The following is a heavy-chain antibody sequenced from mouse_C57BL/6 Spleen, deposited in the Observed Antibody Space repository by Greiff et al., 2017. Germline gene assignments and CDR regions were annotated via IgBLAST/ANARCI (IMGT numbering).Heavy chain of an antibody. CDR1: GFTFSSYT. V-gene: IGHV5-9*01. J-gene: IGHJ2*01. CDR2: ISGGGGNT. D-gene: IGHD4-1*01. CDR3: ARRTGTVYFDY. Sequence: EVKLVESGGGLVKPGGSLKLSCAASGFTFSSYTMSWVRQTPEKRLEWVATISGGGGNTYYPDSVKGRFTISRDNAKNTLYLQMSSLRSEDTALYYCARRTGTVYFDYWGQGTTLTVSS.